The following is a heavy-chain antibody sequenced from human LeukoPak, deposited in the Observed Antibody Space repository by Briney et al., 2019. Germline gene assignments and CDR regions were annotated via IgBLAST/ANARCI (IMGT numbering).Heavy chain of an antibody. CDR2: IYSGGST. CDR1: GFTFSDSW. CDR3: ARGDPNDY. V-gene: IGHV3-66*02. J-gene: IGHJ4*02. Sequence: GGSLRLSCAASGFTFSDSWMSWVRQAPGKGLEWVSVIYSGGSTYYADSVKGRFTISRDNSKNTLYLQMNSLRAEDTAVYYCARGDPNDYWGQGTLVTVSS.